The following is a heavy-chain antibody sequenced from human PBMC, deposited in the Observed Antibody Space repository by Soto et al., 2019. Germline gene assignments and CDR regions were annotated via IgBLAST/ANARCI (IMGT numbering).Heavy chain of an antibody. CDR3: AKVGYCSGGSCLQNYDY. V-gene: IGHV3-23*01. CDR2: ISGSGDNT. CDR1: GFTFSTYA. J-gene: IGHJ4*02. Sequence: GGSLRLSCVASGFTFSTYAMSWVRQAPGKGLEWVSGISGSGDNTYNADSVKGRFTISRDNSKNTLYVQMNSLRVEDTAVYYCAKVGYCSGGSCLQNYDYWGQGTLVTVSS. D-gene: IGHD2-15*01.